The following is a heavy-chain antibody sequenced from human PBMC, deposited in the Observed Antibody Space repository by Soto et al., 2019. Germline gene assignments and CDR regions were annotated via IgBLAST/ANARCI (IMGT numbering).Heavy chain of an antibody. CDR3: AKSGGGAMVHSWFDP. J-gene: IGHJ5*02. CDR1: GASISSGNRY. V-gene: IGHV4-31*11. Sequence: KSSETLSLTCAVSGASISSGNRYLSWVRQPPGKGLEWIGYIDYSGTTSYNPSLKSRITISVDTSKSQLSLKLTSVTAADTAVYYCAKSGGGAMVHSWFDPWGQVLLVTFSS. CDR2: IDYSGTT. D-gene: IGHD3-16*01.